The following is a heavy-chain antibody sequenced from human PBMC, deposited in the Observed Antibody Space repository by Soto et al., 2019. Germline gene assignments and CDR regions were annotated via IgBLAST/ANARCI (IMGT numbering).Heavy chain of an antibody. CDR1: GYSFTSDW. V-gene: IGHV5-51*01. CDR3: AKQLAGGDGRNSRDV. D-gene: IGHD3-3*02. CDR2: IWPGDSDT. Sequence: GESLKISCKASGYSFTSDWIGWVRQMPGKGLEWMGIIWPGDSDTRYSPSFQGQVTISADRSISTAYLQWSSLEASGTARYYCAKQLAGGDGRNSRDVWGKGPT. J-gene: IGHJ6*03.